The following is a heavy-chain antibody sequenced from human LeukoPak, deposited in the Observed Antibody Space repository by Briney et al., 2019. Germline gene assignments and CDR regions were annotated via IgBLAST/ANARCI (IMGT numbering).Heavy chain of an antibody. CDR1: GFTFSSYW. Sequence: PGGSLRRSCAASGFTFSSYWMHWVRQAPGRGLVWVSRIKSDGSDTTYADSVKGRFTISRDNAKNTLYLQMNSLRAEDTAVYYCARDNYYGLGRPDYWGQGTLVTVSS. D-gene: IGHD3-10*01. J-gene: IGHJ4*02. V-gene: IGHV3-74*01. CDR2: IKSDGSDT. CDR3: ARDNYYGLGRPDY.